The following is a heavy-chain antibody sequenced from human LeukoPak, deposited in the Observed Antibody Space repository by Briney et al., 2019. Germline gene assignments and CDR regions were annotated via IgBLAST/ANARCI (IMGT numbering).Heavy chain of an antibody. D-gene: IGHD2-2*01. CDR3: AREGGCSSAKCPFDY. CDR1: GFTFSDYG. J-gene: IGHJ4*02. CDR2: IWYDGSNK. Sequence: PGGSLRLSCAASGFTFSDYGIHWVRQASGKGLEWVAVIWYDGSNKYYADSVKGRFTISRDNSKNMMYLQMNSLRAEDTAVYYCAREGGCSSAKCPFDYWGQGTLVTVPS. V-gene: IGHV3-33*01.